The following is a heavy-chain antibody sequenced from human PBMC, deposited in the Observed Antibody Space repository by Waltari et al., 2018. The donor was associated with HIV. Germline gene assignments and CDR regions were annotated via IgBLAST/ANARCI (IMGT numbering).Heavy chain of an antibody. V-gene: IGHV4-31*03. J-gene: IGHJ5*02. CDR3: AREGAQGSARIKGKSYNWFDP. CDR1: GGSISSGGYY. Sequence: QVQLQESGPGLVKPSQTLSLTCTVSGGSISSGGYYWSWIRQHPGKGLEWIGYIYYSGSTSYNPSLKSRVTISVDTSKNQFSRKLIAGTAAYTAVEYCAREGAQGSARIKGKSYNWFDPWGQGTLVTVSS. CDR2: IYYSGST. D-gene: IGHD5-18*01.